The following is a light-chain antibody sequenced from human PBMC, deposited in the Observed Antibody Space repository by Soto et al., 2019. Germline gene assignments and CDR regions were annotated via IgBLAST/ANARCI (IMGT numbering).Light chain of an antibody. CDR3: QQSYNSPQT. CDR2: STS. Sequence: QMTQSPSSLSASVGDRVTITCRASQGIRSFLKWYQQKLGKAPKLLIYSTSHLQSGVTSRFSDSGSGTDFTLTISSLQPEDFATYYCQQSYNSPQTFGQGTKVEI. J-gene: IGKJ1*01. CDR1: QGIRSF. V-gene: IGKV1-39*01.